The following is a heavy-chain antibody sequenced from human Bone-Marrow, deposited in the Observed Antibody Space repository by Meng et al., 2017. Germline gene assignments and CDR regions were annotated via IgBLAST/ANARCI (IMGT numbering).Heavy chain of an antibody. CDR1: GFTFDDYT. V-gene: IGHV3-73*01. J-gene: IGHJ4*01. D-gene: IGHD2-21*01. Sequence: GESLKISCAASGFTFDDYTMHWVRQSPGKGLEWVGRIRTKANSYAALFAPAVKGRFTVSRDDSENTAYLQMSRLQTEDTAMYFCTRRIPGTFYFDFWGQGTLVTVSS. CDR2: IRTKANSYAA. CDR3: TRRIPGTFYFDF.